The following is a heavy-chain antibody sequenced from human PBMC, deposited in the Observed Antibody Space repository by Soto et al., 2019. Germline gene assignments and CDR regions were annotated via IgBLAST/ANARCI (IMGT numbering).Heavy chain of an antibody. Sequence: QVQLVESGGGVVQPGRSLRLSCAASGFIVSTYALHWVRQAPGKGLQWVAVILYDGSNKYYADSVKGRFTISRDISKNTVYLKMNTLRTDDTALYYWARDATTMDVWGQGTTVTVSS. V-gene: IGHV3-30-3*01. D-gene: IGHD5-12*01. J-gene: IGHJ6*02. CDR2: ILYDGSNK. CDR3: ARDATTMDV. CDR1: GFIVSTYA.